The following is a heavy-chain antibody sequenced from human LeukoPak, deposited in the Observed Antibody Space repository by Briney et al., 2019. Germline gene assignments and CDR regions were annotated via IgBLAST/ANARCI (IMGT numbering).Heavy chain of an antibody. Sequence: PGGSLRLSCAASGFTFDDYAMHWVRQAPGKGLEWVSGISWNSGSIGYADSVKGRFTISRDNAKNSLYLQMNSLRTEDTALYYCAKDYDSSGYYPFDYWGQGTLVTVSS. V-gene: IGHV3-9*01. J-gene: IGHJ4*02. D-gene: IGHD3-22*01. CDR1: GFTFDDYA. CDR3: AKDYDSSGYYPFDY. CDR2: ISWNSGSI.